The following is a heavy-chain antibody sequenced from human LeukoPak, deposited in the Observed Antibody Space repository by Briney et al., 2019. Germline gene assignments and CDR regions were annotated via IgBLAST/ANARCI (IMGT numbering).Heavy chain of an antibody. J-gene: IGHJ4*02. Sequence: ASVKVSCKASGYTFTSYGISWVRQAPGQGLEWMGGFDPEDGETIYAQKFQGRVTMTEDTSTDTAYMELSSLRSEDTAVYYCATVYDYSNRGLDYWGQGTLVTVSS. D-gene: IGHD4-11*01. CDR1: GYTFTSYG. CDR2: FDPEDGET. V-gene: IGHV1-24*01. CDR3: ATVYDYSNRGLDY.